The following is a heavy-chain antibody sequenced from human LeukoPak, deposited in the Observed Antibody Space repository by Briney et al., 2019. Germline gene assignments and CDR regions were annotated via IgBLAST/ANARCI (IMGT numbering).Heavy chain of an antibody. CDR2: IYPGDSDT. J-gene: IGHJ4*02. CDR3: ARVTDDGTFYYGVLDS. Sequence: GESLKISCKGSGYSFTSYWIGWVRQMPGKGLEWMGIIYPGDSDTRYSPSFQGRVTISAAKSITTAYLQWNSLQASDTAIYYCARVTDDGTFYYGVLDSWGQGTLVTVSS. D-gene: IGHD3-22*01. CDR1: GYSFTSYW. V-gene: IGHV5-51*01.